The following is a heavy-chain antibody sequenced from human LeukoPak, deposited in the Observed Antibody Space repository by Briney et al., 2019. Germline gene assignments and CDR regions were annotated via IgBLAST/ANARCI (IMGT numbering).Heavy chain of an antibody. CDR3: ARAPYSTTWFFDY. V-gene: IGHV3-66*01. Sequence: GGSLRLSCAASGFPASSNYMTWVRQAPGKGLEWVSVINSGGTTYYADSVKGRFTISRDNSKNTLNLQMNSLRAEDTAVYYCARAPYSTTWFFDYWGQGTLVTVSS. J-gene: IGHJ4*02. CDR2: INSGGTT. D-gene: IGHD6-13*01. CDR1: GFPASSNY.